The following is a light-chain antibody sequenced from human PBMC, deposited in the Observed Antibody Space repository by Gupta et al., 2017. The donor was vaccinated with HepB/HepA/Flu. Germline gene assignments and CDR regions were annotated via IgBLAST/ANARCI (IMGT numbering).Light chain of an antibody. CDR1: QSISSW. CDR2: KAS. CDR3: QQYNSDPGT. V-gene: IGKV1-5*03. Sequence: DIQLTQSPSTLSASVGDRVTITCRASQSISSWLAWYQQKPGKAPKLLIYKASSLESGVPSTFSGSGSGTEFTLTISSLQPDDFATYYCQQYNSDPGTFGQGTKVEVK. J-gene: IGKJ1*01.